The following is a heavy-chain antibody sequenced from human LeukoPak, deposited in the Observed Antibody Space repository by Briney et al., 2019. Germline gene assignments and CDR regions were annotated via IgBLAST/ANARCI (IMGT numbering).Heavy chain of an antibody. CDR1: AFTFSTDN. D-gene: IGHD1-26*01. CDR3: ARGVSGSYSPFDY. J-gene: IGHJ4*02. Sequence: GGSLRLSCGASAFTFSTDNMNWVRQAPGKGLEWLSYFSSSSGIIYYADSVRSRFTVSRDTAKNSVFLQMDSLRDDDTAVYYCARGVSGSYSPFDYWGQGTLVTVSS. CDR2: FSSSSGII. V-gene: IGHV3-48*02.